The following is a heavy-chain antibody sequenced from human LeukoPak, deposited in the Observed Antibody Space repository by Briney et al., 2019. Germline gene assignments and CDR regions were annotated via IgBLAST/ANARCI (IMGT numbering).Heavy chain of an antibody. J-gene: IGHJ4*02. CDR2: ISGSGGGT. CDR3: AKRGVVIRVILVGFHKEAYYFDS. Sequence: PGGSLRLSCAVYGITVSNYGMSWVRQAPGKGLEWVAGISGSGGGTNYADSVKGRFTIPRDNFKNTLYLQMNSLRAEDTAVYFCAKRGVVIRVILVGFHKEAYYFDSWGQGALVTVSS. D-gene: IGHD3-22*01. CDR1: GITVSNYG. V-gene: IGHV3-23*01.